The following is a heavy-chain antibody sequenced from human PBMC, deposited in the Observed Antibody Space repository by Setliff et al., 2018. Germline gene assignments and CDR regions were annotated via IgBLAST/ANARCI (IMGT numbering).Heavy chain of an antibody. J-gene: IGHJ3*01. CDR2: IYHRGRT. V-gene: IGHV4-38-2*01. CDR1: GISITSGHY. CDR3: ASPRRDDLDTPFDAFDL. Sequence: SETLSLTCDVSGISITSGHYWGWIRQPPGKGLEWIATIYHRGRTYYNPSLDGRVTISLDTSKNQYSLRLRSVTAADTAVYYCASPRRDDLDTPFDAFDLWGQGTRVTVS. D-gene: IGHD1-1*01.